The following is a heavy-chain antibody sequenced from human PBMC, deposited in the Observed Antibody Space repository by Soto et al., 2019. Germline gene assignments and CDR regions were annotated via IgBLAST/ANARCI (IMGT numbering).Heavy chain of an antibody. V-gene: IGHV3-33*01. CDR1: GFTFSSYG. Sequence: GGSLRLSCAASGFTFSSYGMHWVRQAPGKGLEWVAVIWYDGSNKYYADSVKGRFTISRDNSKNTLYLQMNSLRAEDTAVYYCARDRITIAAAGRDHFDYWGQGTLVTVSS. CDR3: ARDRITIAAAGRDHFDY. CDR2: IWYDGSNK. D-gene: IGHD6-13*01. J-gene: IGHJ4*02.